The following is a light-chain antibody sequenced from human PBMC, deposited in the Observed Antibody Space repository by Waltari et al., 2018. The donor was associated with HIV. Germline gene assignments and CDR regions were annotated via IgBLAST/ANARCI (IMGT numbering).Light chain of an antibody. J-gene: IGLJ2*01. Sequence: SYELTQPSSVSVALGQTARITCSGDALPKQYAFWYQQKPGQAPVLVIYKDRERPSGIPERFSGSSSGTTVTLTISGVQAEDEADYYCQSPDSGTYVVFGGGTKLTVL. CDR3: QSPDSGTYVV. CDR2: KDR. V-gene: IGLV3-25*03. CDR1: ALPKQY.